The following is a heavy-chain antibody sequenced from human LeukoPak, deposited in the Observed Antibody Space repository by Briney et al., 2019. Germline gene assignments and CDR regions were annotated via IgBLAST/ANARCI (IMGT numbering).Heavy chain of an antibody. J-gene: IGHJ5*02. CDR3: TRLSHVAGAAKVSWFDP. CDR2: TYHSGTT. CDR1: AYSISNGFI. Sequence: SETLSLTRTVSAYSISNGFIWGWIRQPPGKGLEWIGSTYHSGTTYYNPSLKSRVTMSVDTSKNQFSLQLSSVTAADTAVYYCTRLSHVAGAAKVSWFDPWGQGTLVTVSS. V-gene: IGHV4-38-2*02. D-gene: IGHD1-26*01.